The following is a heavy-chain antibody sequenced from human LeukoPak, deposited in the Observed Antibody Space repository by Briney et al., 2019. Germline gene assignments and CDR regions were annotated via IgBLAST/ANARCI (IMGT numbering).Heavy chain of an antibody. CDR2: INPINGDT. Sequence: ASVKVSCKASGYRFTDYCMHWVRQAPGQGLEWMGWINPINGDTIYAQKFRGRVTVTRDTSITTAYMELSRLRSDDTAVYYCASGDHRGGDYSSGNWGQGTLVTVSS. CDR1: GYRFTDYC. CDR3: ASGDHRGGDYSSGN. D-gene: IGHD4-17*01. J-gene: IGHJ4*02. V-gene: IGHV1-2*02.